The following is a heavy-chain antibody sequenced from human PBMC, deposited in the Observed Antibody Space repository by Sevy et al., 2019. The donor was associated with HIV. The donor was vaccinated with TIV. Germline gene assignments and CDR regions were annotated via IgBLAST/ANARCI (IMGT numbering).Heavy chain of an antibody. J-gene: IGHJ4*02. CDR2: IYISGST. D-gene: IGHD3-10*01. Sequence: SETLSLTCTVSGDSIISGTYYWTWIRQPAGKGLEWIGRIYISGSTNYNPSLKSRVTMSVDTSKNQFSLNLSSVTAADTAVYYCARGSTMVPHFFDYWGQGTLVTVS. V-gene: IGHV4-61*02. CDR1: GDSIISGTYY. CDR3: ARGSTMVPHFFDY.